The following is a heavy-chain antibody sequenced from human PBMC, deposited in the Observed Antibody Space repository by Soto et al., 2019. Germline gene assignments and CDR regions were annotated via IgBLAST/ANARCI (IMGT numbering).Heavy chain of an antibody. D-gene: IGHD5-12*01. V-gene: IGHV6-1*01. CDR3: ASGYALDI. Sequence: SQTLSLTCAISGDSVSNIDAVWNWIRQSPSRGLEWLGRTYYRSKWYNEYAVSVKSRITINPDTSKNQFSLQLNSVTPEDTAVYYCASGYALDIWGQGTMVTVSS. CDR2: TYYRSKWYN. J-gene: IGHJ3*02. CDR1: GDSVSNIDAV.